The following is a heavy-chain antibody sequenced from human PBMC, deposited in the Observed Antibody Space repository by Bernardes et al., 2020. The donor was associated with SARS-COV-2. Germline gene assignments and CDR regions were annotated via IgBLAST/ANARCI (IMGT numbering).Heavy chain of an antibody. V-gene: IGHV3-23*01. CDR3: AKDQSGGIAAVFYYYGMDV. CDR2: ISCSGGST. J-gene: IGHJ6*02. Sequence: WGSLRLSCAASGFTFSSYAMSWVRQAPGKGLEWVSAISCSGGSTYYADSVKGRFTISRDNSKNTLYLQMNSLRAEDTAVYYCAKDQSGGIAAVFYYYGMDVWGQGTTVTVSS. D-gene: IGHD6-25*01. CDR1: GFTFSSYA.